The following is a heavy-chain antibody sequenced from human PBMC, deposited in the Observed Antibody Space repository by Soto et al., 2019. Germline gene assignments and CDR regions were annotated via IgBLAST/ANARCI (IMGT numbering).Heavy chain of an antibody. CDR1: GYTFTGYY. V-gene: IGHV1-2*04. D-gene: IGHD6-19*01. J-gene: IGHJ3*02. CDR2: INPNSGGT. CDR3: ARSRPHRHRDSSLDI. Sequence: GASVKVSCKASGYTFTGYYMHWVRQAPGQGLEWMGWINPNSGGTNYAQKFQGWVTMTRDTSISTAYMELSRLRSDDTAVYYCARSRPHRHRDSSLDIWGQGTMVTDSS.